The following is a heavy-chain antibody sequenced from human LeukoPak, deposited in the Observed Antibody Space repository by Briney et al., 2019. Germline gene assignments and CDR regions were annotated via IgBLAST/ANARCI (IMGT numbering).Heavy chain of an antibody. V-gene: IGHV3-53*01. Sequence: PGGSLRLSCAASGFTVRTNYMYWVRQAPGKGLEWVSVIYSGGTTYYADSVKGRFTISRDNSKNTLYLQMNSLRAEDTALYYCAKDASGSYSPDYWGQGTLVTVSA. D-gene: IGHD1-26*01. J-gene: IGHJ4*01. CDR3: AKDASGSYSPDY. CDR2: IYSGGTT. CDR1: GFTVRTNY.